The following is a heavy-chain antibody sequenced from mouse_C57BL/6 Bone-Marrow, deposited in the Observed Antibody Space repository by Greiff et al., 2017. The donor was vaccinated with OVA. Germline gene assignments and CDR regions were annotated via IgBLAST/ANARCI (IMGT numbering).Heavy chain of an antibody. CDR2: INPGSGGT. Sequence: VKLMESGAELVRPGTSVKVSCKASGYAFTNYLIEWVKQRPGQGLEWIGVINPGSGGTNYNEKFKGKATLTADKSSSTAYMQLSSLTSEDSAVYFCAREVITTVVASFDYWGQGTTLTVSS. D-gene: IGHD1-1*01. J-gene: IGHJ2*01. V-gene: IGHV1-54*01. CDR3: AREVITTVVASFDY. CDR1: GYAFTNYL.